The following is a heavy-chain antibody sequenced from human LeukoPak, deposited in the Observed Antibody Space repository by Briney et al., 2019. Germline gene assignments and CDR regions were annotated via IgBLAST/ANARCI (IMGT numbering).Heavy chain of an antibody. CDR2: INAGNGNT. D-gene: IGHD2/OR15-2a*01. CDR3: ARGGRRFYAPISWDAVDI. J-gene: IGHJ3*02. Sequence: GASVKVSCKASGYTFTTYVLHWVRQAPGQRLEWMGWINAGNGNTHYAQKLQGRVTMTTDTSTSTAYIELRSLRSDDSAVYYCARGGRRFYAPISWDAVDIWGQGTMVTVSS. V-gene: IGHV1-3*01. CDR1: GYTFTTYV.